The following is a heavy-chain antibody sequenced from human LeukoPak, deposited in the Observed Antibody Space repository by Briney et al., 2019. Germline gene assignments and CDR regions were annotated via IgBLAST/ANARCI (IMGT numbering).Heavy chain of an antibody. CDR3: ARARTDSSTFYFAY. J-gene: IGHJ4*02. CDR2: INPYSGGT. V-gene: IGHV1-2*02. Sequence: ASAKVSCKASGYTFTSYYIHWVRQAPGQGLEWMGWINPYSGGTNYARKFLGRVTMTRDASISTAYLDVSSVRSDDTAVYFCARARTDSSTFYFAYWGQGSLVTVSS. CDR1: GYTFTSYY. D-gene: IGHD6-13*01.